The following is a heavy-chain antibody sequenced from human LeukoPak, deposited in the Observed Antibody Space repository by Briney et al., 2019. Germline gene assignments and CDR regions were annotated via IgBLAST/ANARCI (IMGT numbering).Heavy chain of an antibody. D-gene: IGHD1-26*01. CDR3: TRAKWELVGPHY. Sequence: SLRLSCTASGFTFGDYAMSWFRQAPGKGLEWVSFIRSKAYGGTTEYAASVKGRFIVSRDDSKSIAYLQMSSLKTEDTAVYYCTRAKWELVGPHYWGQGTLVTVSS. J-gene: IGHJ4*02. CDR1: GFTFGDYA. V-gene: IGHV3-49*03. CDR2: IRSKAYGGTT.